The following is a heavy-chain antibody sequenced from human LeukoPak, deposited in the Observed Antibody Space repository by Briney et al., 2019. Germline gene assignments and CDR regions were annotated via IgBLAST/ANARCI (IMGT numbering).Heavy chain of an antibody. J-gene: IGHJ1*01. CDR2: INHSGST. V-gene: IGHV4-34*01. CDR3: ASTRTGAYYYDSSGYRYFQH. Sequence: SETLSLTCAVYGGSFSGYYWSWIRQPPGKGLEWIGEINHSGSTNYNPSLKSRVTISVDTSKNQFSLKLSSVTAADTAVYYCASTRTGAYYYDSSGYRYFQHWGQGTLVTVSS. D-gene: IGHD3-22*01. CDR1: GGSFSGYY.